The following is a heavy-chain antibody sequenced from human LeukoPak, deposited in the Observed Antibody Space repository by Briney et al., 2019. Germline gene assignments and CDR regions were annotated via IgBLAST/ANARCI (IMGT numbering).Heavy chain of an antibody. Sequence: SETLSLTCTVSGGSISSSSYYWGWIHQPPGKGLEWIGSIYYSGSTYYNPSLKSRVTISVDTSKNQFSLKLSSVTAADTAVYYCARDQYRGITMISEVVWGQGTMVTVSS. D-gene: IGHD3-22*01. J-gene: IGHJ3*01. CDR1: GGSISSSSYY. CDR3: ARDQYRGITMISEVV. CDR2: IYYSGST. V-gene: IGHV4-39*07.